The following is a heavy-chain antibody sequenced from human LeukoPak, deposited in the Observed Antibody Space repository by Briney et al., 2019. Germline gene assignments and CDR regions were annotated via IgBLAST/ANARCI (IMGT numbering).Heavy chain of an antibody. J-gene: IGHJ4*02. V-gene: IGHV3-30*14. D-gene: IGHD2-2*01. CDR3: AREGNECSSTSCQGGYFDY. Sequence: GGSLRLSCAASGFTFNIYAMHWVRQAPGKGLEWVAVISYDGSKTYYADSVKGRFTISRHNSKNTLYLQMNSLRAEDTAVYYCAREGNECSSTSCQGGYFDYWGQGTLVTVSS. CDR2: ISYDGSKT. CDR1: GFTFNIYA.